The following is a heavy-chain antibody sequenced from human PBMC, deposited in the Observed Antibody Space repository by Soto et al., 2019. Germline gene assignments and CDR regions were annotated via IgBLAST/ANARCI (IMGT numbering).Heavy chain of an antibody. J-gene: IGHJ4*02. CDR3: ARYYYDSSGYFLLDY. Sequence: LSLTCTVSGGSISSYYWSWIRQPPGKGLEWIGYSYYSGSTNYNPSLKSRVTISVDTSKNQFSLKLSSVTAADTAVYYCARYYYDSSGYFLLDYWGQGTLVTVSS. CDR2: SYYSGST. V-gene: IGHV4-59*01. D-gene: IGHD3-22*01. CDR1: GGSISSYY.